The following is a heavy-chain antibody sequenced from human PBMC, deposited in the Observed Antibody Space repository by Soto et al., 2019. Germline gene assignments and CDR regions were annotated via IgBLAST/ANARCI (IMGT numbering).Heavy chain of an antibody. Sequence: EVQLLESGGGLVQPGRSLRLSCTASGFTFSSHAMTWVRQAPGKGLEWVPGLSDSGDSIYYADSVKGRFTIYRDNSMNTLYLQMNTLRVEDTAVYYCAKVSSSGYAGFFDLWGQGTLVTVSS. CDR1: GFTFSSHA. V-gene: IGHV3-23*01. CDR3: AKVSSSGYAGFFDL. J-gene: IGHJ4*02. CDR2: LSDSGDSI. D-gene: IGHD6-13*01.